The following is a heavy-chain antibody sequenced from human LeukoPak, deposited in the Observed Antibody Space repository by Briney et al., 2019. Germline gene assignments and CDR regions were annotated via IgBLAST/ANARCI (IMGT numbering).Heavy chain of an antibody. CDR2: IYTSGST. J-gene: IGHJ5*02. D-gene: IGHD3-10*01. Sequence: PSETLSLTCTVSGGSISSYYWSWIRQPAGKGLEWIGRIYTSGSTNYNPSLKSRVTMSVDTSKNQFSQKLSSVTAADTAVYYCAREAITMVRGVITWFDPWGQGTLVTVSS. V-gene: IGHV4-4*07. CDR3: AREAITMVRGVITWFDP. CDR1: GGSISSYY.